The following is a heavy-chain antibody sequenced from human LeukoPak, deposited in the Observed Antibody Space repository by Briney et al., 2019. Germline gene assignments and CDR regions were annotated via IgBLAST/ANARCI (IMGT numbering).Heavy chain of an antibody. D-gene: IGHD3-3*01. CDR3: ARVAPYDFWRGYYYFDY. J-gene: IGHJ4*02. CDR2: IYSGGST. V-gene: IGHV3-53*01. CDR1: GFTVSSNY. Sequence: PGGSLRLSCAASGFTVSSNYMSWVRQAPGKGLEWVSVIYSGGSTYYADSVKGRFTISRDNSKNTLYLQMNSLRAEDTAVYYCARVAPYDFWRGYYYFDYWGQGTLVTVSS.